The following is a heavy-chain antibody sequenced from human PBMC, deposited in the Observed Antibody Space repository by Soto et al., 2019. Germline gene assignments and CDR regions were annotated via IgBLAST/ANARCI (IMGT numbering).Heavy chain of an antibody. J-gene: IGHJ4*02. D-gene: IGHD3-10*01. Sequence: QVQLVQSGAEVKKPGASVKISCKASGYGFTSFYLHWVRQAPGQGLEWMGVINPSAGGTTYTQKFQGRVTMSRDSSTSTAYIELSSLTSEDTAVYYCTRALSVSGSYAFGYWGQGTLVAVSS. CDR2: INPSAGGT. V-gene: IGHV1-46*01. CDR1: GYGFTSFY. CDR3: TRALSVSGSYAFGY.